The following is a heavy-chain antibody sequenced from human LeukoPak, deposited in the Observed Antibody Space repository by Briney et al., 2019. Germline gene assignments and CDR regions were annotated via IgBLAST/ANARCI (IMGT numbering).Heavy chain of an antibody. CDR1: GYSISSGYY. CDR2: IYHSGST. CDR3: ARSQWELRGDAFDI. Sequence: SETLSLTCTVSGYSISSGYYWGWIRQPPGKGLEWIGSIYHSGSTYYNPSLKSRVTISVDTSKNQFSLKLSSVTAADTAVYYCARSQWELRGDAFDIWGQGTMVTVSS. D-gene: IGHD1-26*01. V-gene: IGHV4-38-2*02. J-gene: IGHJ3*02.